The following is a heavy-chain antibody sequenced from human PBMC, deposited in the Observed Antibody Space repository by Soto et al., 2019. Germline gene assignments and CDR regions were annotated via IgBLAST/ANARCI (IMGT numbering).Heavy chain of an antibody. CDR3: ARDPQRPYSSSWRTRKDNWFDP. J-gene: IGHJ5*02. CDR2: ISAYNGNT. D-gene: IGHD6-13*01. V-gene: IGHV1-18*01. CDR1: GYTFTSYG. Sequence: ASVKVSCKASGYTFTSYGISWVRQAPGQGPEWMGWISAYNGNTNYAQKLQGRVTMTTDTSTSTAYMELRSLRSDDTAVYYCARDPQRPYSSSWRTRKDNWFDPWGQGTLVTVSS.